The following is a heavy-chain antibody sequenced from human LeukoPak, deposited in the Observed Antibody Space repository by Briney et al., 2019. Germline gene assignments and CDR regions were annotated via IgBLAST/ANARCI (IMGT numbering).Heavy chain of an antibody. CDR1: GFTFSTYW. CDR3: ARDRGEADTFVDY. Sequence: GGSLRLSCAASGFTFSTYWMHWVRQAPGKGLEWVSGINWNGGSTGYADSVKGRFTISRDNAKNSLYLQMNSLRAEDTALYYCARDRGEADTFVDYWGQGTLVTVSS. CDR2: INWNGGST. J-gene: IGHJ4*02. V-gene: IGHV3-20*04. D-gene: IGHD2-15*01.